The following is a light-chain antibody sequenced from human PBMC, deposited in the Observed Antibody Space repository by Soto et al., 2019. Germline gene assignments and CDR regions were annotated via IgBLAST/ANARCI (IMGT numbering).Light chain of an antibody. J-gene: IGKJ1*01. CDR2: GAS. Sequence: EFVLTQSPGTLSLSPGERATLSCRASQTVRNNYFAWYQQKPGQAPRLLIYGASSRAIGIPDRFSGSGSGTDFTLTISRLEPEDFAVYYCQQYGSSPATFGQGTKVDIK. CDR1: QTVRNNY. CDR3: QQYGSSPAT. V-gene: IGKV3-20*01.